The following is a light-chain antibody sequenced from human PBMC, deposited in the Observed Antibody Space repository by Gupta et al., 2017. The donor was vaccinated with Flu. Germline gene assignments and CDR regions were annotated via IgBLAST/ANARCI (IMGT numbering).Light chain of an antibody. J-gene: IGKJ5*01. Sequence: PSTLSASVGGRVTITCRASQNINRWLAWYQRKPGKAPNLLIYMSSSLHSGVPSRFSGSGSGTEFTLTISSLQPEDSATYFCHQYSSYPITFGQGTRL. CDR2: MSS. V-gene: IGKV1-5*03. CDR1: QNINRW. CDR3: HQYSSYPIT.